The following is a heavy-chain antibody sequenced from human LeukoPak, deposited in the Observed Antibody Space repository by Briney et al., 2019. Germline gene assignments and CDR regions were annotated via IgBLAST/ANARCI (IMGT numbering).Heavy chain of an antibody. V-gene: IGHV4-30-4*08. Sequence: SETLSLTCTVSGGSISSGDYYWSWIRQPPGKGLKWIGYIYYSGSTYYNPSLKSRVTISVDTSKNQFSLKLSSVTAADTAVYYCARSQTAMVTFDYWGPRTLVTVSS. J-gene: IGHJ4*02. CDR1: GGSISSGDYY. CDR3: ARSQTAMVTFDY. CDR2: IYYSGST. D-gene: IGHD5-18*01.